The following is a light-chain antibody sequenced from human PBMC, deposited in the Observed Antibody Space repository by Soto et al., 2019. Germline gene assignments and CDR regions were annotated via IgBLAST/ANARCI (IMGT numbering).Light chain of an antibody. V-gene: IGKV1-39*01. Sequence: DIQMTQSPSSLSASIGDRVTITCRASQSISSYLNWYQQKPGKAPMLLIYGATNLQSGVPSRFRGSGSRTDFTLTISSLQPEDVATSFGQQSFSVRSWTFGQGTKVEIK. CDR3: QQSFSVRSWT. CDR2: GAT. J-gene: IGKJ1*01. CDR1: QSISSY.